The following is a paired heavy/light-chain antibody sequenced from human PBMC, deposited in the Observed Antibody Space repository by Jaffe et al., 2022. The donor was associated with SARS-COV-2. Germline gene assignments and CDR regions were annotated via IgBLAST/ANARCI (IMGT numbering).Heavy chain of an antibody. V-gene: IGHV4-59*08. CDR1: GGSVSGYY. J-gene: IGHJ5*02. D-gene: IGHD2-8*02. CDR2: IYFGGTT. Sequence: QVQVLESGPGLVRPSETLSLTCTVSGGSVSGYYWSWIRQSPGKGLEYIGYIYFGGTTLYSPSFKGRVTISVDTSRDQVFLRLRSMTPADTAVYYCARHAVIGLVREGFDLWGRGALVTVSS. CDR3: ARHAVIGLVREGFDL.
Light chain of an antibody. J-gene: IGLJ1*01. CDR1: SSNIGDNF. CDR3: GAWDTSLDSYV. Sequence: QSILTQPPSISAAPKEKVSISCSGSSSNIGDNFVSWFQQLPGAAPTLLIYDNDKRPSGIPDRFSASKSGTSATLGITGLQTGDEADYHCGAWDTSLDSYVFGPGTTVTVL. V-gene: IGLV1-51*01. CDR2: DND.